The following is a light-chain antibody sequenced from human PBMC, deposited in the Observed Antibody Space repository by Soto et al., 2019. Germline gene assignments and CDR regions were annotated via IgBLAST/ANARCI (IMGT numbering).Light chain of an antibody. CDR1: QNIGGW. CDR2: EAS. V-gene: IGKV1-5*01. Sequence: DFQMTQSPPTLSASVGDTVTLTCRASQNIGGWLAWYQQRPGRAPKLLIYEASTLASGVPSRFTGSGSGTHFTLTSDGLQPDDAATYYCQQPNDYATFGQGTK. CDR3: QQPNDYAT. J-gene: IGKJ2*01.